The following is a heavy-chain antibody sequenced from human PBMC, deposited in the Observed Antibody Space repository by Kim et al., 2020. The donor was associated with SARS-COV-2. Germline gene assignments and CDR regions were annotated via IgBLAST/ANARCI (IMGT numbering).Heavy chain of an antibody. CDR1: GFTFSSYG. J-gene: IGHJ3*02. Sequence: GGSLRLSCAASGFTFSSYGMHWVRQAPGKGLEWVAVISYDGSNKYYADSVKGRFTISRDNSKNTLYLQMNSLRAEDTAVYYCAKDSGTTDAFDIWGQGTMVTVSS. CDR3: AKDSGTTDAFDI. V-gene: IGHV3-30*18. D-gene: IGHD1-7*01. CDR2: ISYDGSNK.